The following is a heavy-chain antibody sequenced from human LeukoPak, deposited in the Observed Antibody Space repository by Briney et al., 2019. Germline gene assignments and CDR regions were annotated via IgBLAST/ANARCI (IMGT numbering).Heavy chain of an antibody. CDR1: GGSISNYY. D-gene: IGHD1-26*01. Sequence: KPSETLSLTCTVSGGSISNYYWNFIRQPPGKGLEWIGYIYYSGITNYNPSLKSRVTISVDTSKNQFSLKLSSVTAADTALYYCARAGRWEGRPHAFDIWGQGTMVAVSS. CDR2: IYYSGIT. CDR3: ARAGRWEGRPHAFDI. V-gene: IGHV4-59*01. J-gene: IGHJ3*02.